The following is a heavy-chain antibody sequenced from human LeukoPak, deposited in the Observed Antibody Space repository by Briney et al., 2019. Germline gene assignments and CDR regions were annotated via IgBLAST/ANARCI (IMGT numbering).Heavy chain of an antibody. CDR1: GYTFTSNY. D-gene: IGHD1-14*01. V-gene: IGHV1-46*01. Sequence: ASVKVSCKAFGYTFTSNYMHWVRQAPGQGPEWMGVISPSGGSTTYAQKLQGRVTMTTDTSTSTAYMELRSLRSDDTAVYYCARDPPMNPDWFDPWGQGTLVTVSS. CDR3: ARDPPMNPDWFDP. J-gene: IGHJ5*02. CDR2: ISPSGGST.